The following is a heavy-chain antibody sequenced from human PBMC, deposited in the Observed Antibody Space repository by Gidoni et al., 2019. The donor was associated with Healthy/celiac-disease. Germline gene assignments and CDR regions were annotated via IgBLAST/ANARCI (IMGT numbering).Heavy chain of an antibody. V-gene: IGHV4-34*01. CDR2: INHSGST. CDR1: GGSFSGYY. CDR3: ARVHDFWSGYPNWFDP. Sequence: QVQLQQWGAGLLKPSETLSLTCAVYGGSFSGYYWSWIRQPPGKGLEWIGEINHSGSTNYNTSLKSRVTISVDTSKNQFSLKLSSVTAADTAVYYCARVHDFWSGYPNWFDPWGQGTLVTVSS. J-gene: IGHJ5*02. D-gene: IGHD3-3*01.